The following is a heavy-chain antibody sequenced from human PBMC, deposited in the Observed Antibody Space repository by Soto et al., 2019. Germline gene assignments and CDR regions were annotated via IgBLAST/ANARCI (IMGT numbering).Heavy chain of an antibody. J-gene: IGHJ5*02. CDR1: GYTFINFG. D-gene: IGHD2-8*01. V-gene: IGHV1-18*01. Sequence: QAQLVQSGGEVKEPGASVKVSCKASGYTFINFGITWVRQAPGQGLEWMGWISANNGITKYAQNFQGRVTLTTDTSKSTSYMELRSLGSDDTAVYYCARDEGRVYKSEYYPHWLDPWCQGTLVTVSS. CDR2: ISANNGIT. CDR3: ARDEGRVYKSEYYPHWLDP.